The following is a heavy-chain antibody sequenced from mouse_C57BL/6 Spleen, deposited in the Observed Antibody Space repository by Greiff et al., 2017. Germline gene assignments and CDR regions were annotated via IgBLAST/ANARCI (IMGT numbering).Heavy chain of an antibody. CDR3: ARGPSYGIAWFAY. J-gene: IGHJ3*01. D-gene: IGHD2-10*02. V-gene: IGHV1-66*01. CDR1: GYSFTSYY. Sequence: QVQLQQSRPELVKPGASVKISCKASGYSFTSYYIHWVKQRPGQGLEWIGWIYPGSGNTKYNEKFKGKATLTADTSSSPAYMQLSSLTSEDSAVYDCARGPSYGIAWFAYWGQGTLVTVSA. CDR2: IYPGSGNT.